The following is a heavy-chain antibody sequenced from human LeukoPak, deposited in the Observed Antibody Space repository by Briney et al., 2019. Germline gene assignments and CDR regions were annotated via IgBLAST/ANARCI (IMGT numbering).Heavy chain of an antibody. CDR2: ISAYNGNT. D-gene: IGHD3-9*01. CDR1: GYTFTSYG. CDR3: ARGQYFDWLFQYYYYMDV. V-gene: IGHV1-18*01. Sequence: GASVKVSCKASGYTFTSYGISWVRQAPGQGLEWMGWISAYNGNTNYAQKLQGRVTMTTDTSTSTVYMELSSLRSEDTAVYYCARGQYFDWLFQYYYYMDVWGKGTTVTVSS. J-gene: IGHJ6*03.